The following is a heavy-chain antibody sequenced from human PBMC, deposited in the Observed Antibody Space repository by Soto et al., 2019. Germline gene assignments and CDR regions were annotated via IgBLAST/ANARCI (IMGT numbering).Heavy chain of an antibody. CDR2: ISYSGST. D-gene: IGHD6-19*01. CDR1: GVSISSRVYY. Sequence: QLQLQESGPGLVQPSETLSLTCTVSGVSISSRVYYWGWIRQPPGKGLEWIGMISYSGSTYFSPSLKSRVTISADTSNNQLALRLSSVTAADTAVFHCMNYKSGWEYWGQGTVVTVSS. V-gene: IGHV4-39*01. CDR3: MNYKSGWEY. J-gene: IGHJ4*02.